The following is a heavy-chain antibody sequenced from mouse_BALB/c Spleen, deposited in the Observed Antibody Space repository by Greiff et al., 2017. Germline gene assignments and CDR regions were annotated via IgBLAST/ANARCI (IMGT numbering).Heavy chain of an antibody. V-gene: IGHV14-3*02. Sequence: EVQLQQSGAELVKPGASVKLSCTASGFNIKDTYMHWVKQRPEQGLEWIGRIDPANGNTKYDPKFQGKATITADTSSNTAYLQLSSLTSEDTAVYYCAREGGYDGYAMDHWGQGTSVTVSS. CDR3: AREGGYDGYAMDH. J-gene: IGHJ4*01. CDR1: GFNIKDTY. D-gene: IGHD2-2*01. CDR2: IDPANGNT.